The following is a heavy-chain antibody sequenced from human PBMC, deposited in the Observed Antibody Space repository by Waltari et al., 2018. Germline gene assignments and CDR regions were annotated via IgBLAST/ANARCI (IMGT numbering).Heavy chain of an antibody. J-gene: IGHJ4*02. CDR1: GFTFSSYS. D-gene: IGHD3-10*01. CDR2: ISSSSSYI. V-gene: IGHV3-21*01. CDR3: ATLPPYGSGSYPPH. Sequence: EVQLVESGGGLVKPGGSLRLSCAASGFTFSSYSMNWVRQAPGKGLELVSSISSSSSYIYYADSVKGRFTISRDNAKNSLYLQMNSLRAEDTAVYYCATLPPYGSGSYPPHWGQGTLVTVSS.